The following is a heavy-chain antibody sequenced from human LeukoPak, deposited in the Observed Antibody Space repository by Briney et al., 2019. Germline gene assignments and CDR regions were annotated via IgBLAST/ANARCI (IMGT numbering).Heavy chain of an antibody. D-gene: IGHD2-15*01. CDR1: GYTLTELS. Sequence: VASVKVSCKVSGYTLTELSMHWVRQAPGKGLEWMGGFDPEDGETIYAQKFQGRVTMTEDTSTDTAYMELSSLRSEDTAVYYCATAVHYCSGGSCYFYFDYWGQGTLVTVSS. CDR2: FDPEDGET. V-gene: IGHV1-24*01. CDR3: ATAVHYCSGGSCYFYFDY. J-gene: IGHJ4*02.